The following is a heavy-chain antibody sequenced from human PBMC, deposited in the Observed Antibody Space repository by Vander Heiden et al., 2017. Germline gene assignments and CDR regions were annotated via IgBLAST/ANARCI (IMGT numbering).Heavy chain of an antibody. D-gene: IGHD3-10*01. CDR1: GFTFSSYS. CDR2: ISSSSSYI. V-gene: IGHV3-21*01. Sequence: EVQLVESGGGLVKPGGSLRLSCAASGFTFSSYSMTWVRQAPGKGLEWVSSISSSSSYIYYADSVKGRFTISRDNAKNSLYLQMNSLRAEDTAVYYCARARKERFYYYGSGSPIDYWGQGTLVTVSS. J-gene: IGHJ4*02. CDR3: ARARKERFYYYGSGSPIDY.